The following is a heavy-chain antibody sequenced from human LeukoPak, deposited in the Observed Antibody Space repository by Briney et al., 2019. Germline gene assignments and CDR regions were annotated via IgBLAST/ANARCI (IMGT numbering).Heavy chain of an antibody. Sequence: GGSLRLSCAASGFTFSNYGLSWVRQAPGKGLEWVSGITGSGGSTYYADSVRGRFTISRDNAKNTLYLQMNSLRGEDTAVYYCARGTSSGSFYWGQGTLVTVSS. CDR3: ARGTSSGSFY. CDR2: ITGSGGST. CDR1: GFTFSNYG. J-gene: IGHJ4*02. V-gene: IGHV3-23*01. D-gene: IGHD3-10*01.